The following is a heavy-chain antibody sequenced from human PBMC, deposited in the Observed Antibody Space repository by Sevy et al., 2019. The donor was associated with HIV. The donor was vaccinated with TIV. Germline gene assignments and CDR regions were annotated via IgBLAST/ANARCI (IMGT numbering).Heavy chain of an antibody. D-gene: IGHD2-15*01. CDR3: ARGMVSGYCNGGTCYSDY. Sequence: GGSLRLSCAASGFTFSRYTMHWVRQTPVKGLEWVAIISYDGSNTYYANSVRGRFTISRDTSKNTLYLQMNSLRPEDTAVYYCARGMVSGYCNGGTCYSDYWGQGTLVTVSS. CDR1: GFTFSRYT. J-gene: IGHJ4*02. CDR2: ISYDGSNT. V-gene: IGHV3-30-3*01.